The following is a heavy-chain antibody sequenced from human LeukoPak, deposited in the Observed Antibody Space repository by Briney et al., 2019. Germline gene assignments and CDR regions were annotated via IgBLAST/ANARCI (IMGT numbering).Heavy chain of an antibody. D-gene: IGHD5-24*01. CDR1: GYTFTSYY. CDR3: AREAPRDGYNLNVRHNWFDP. Sequence: ASVKVSCKASGYTFTSYYMHWVRQAPGQGFEWMGIINPSGGSTSYAQRFQGRVTITADESTSTAYMELSSLRSEDTAVYYCAREAPRDGYNLNVRHNWFDPWGQGTLVTVSS. V-gene: IGHV1-46*01. J-gene: IGHJ5*02. CDR2: INPSGGST.